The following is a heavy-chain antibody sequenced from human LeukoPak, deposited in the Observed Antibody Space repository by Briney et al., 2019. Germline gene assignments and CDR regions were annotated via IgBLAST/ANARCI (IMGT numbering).Heavy chain of an antibody. Sequence: SVKVSCKASGGTFSSYAISWVRQAPGQGLEWMGGIVPIFGTANYAQKFQGRVTITADESTSTAYMELSSLRSEDTAVYYCARDHLAYYDSSGYCPFDYWGQGTLVTVSS. J-gene: IGHJ4*02. D-gene: IGHD3-22*01. V-gene: IGHV1-69*13. CDR1: GGTFSSYA. CDR3: ARDHLAYYDSSGYCPFDY. CDR2: IVPIFGTA.